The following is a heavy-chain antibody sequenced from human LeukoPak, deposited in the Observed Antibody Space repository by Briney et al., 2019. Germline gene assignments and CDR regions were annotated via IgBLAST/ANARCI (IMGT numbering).Heavy chain of an antibody. Sequence: PGRSLRLSCAASGFTFSSYGMHWVRQAPGKGLEWVAVIWYDGSNKYYADSVKGRFTISRDNSKNTLYLQMNSLRAEDTAVYYCARGLSSSWYRNYYGMDVWGQGTTVTVSS. V-gene: IGHV3-33*01. D-gene: IGHD6-13*01. CDR3: ARGLSSSWYRNYYGMDV. CDR1: GFTFSSYG. J-gene: IGHJ6*02. CDR2: IWYDGSNK.